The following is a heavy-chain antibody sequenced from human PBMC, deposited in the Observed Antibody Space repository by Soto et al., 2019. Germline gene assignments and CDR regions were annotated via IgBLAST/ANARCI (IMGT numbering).Heavy chain of an antibody. D-gene: IGHD3-10*01. CDR1: GGTFSSYT. J-gene: IGHJ4*02. CDR2: IIPILGIA. Sequence: QVQLVQSGAEVKKPGSSVKVSCKASGGTFSSYTISWVRQAPGQGLEWMGRIIPILGIANYAQKFQGRVTIXXDKSTSTADMELSSLRSEDTAVYYCARMTSGTFDYWGQGTLFTVSS. V-gene: IGHV1-69*02. CDR3: ARMTSGTFDY.